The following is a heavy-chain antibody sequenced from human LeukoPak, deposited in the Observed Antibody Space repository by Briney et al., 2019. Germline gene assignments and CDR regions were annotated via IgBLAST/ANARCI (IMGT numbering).Heavy chain of an antibody. Sequence: GGSLRLSCAASGFTFSSYGMHWVRQAPGKGLEWVAFIRYDGSNKYYADSVKGRFTISRDNSKNTLYLQMNSLRAEDTAVYYCGKKGAAAGSLFYPFDYWGQGTLVTVSS. V-gene: IGHV3-30*02. CDR1: GFTFSSYG. J-gene: IGHJ4*02. D-gene: IGHD6-13*01. CDR2: IRYDGSNK. CDR3: GKKGAAAGSLFYPFDY.